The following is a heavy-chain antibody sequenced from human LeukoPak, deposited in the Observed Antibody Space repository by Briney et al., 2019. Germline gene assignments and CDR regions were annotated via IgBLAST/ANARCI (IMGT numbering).Heavy chain of an antibody. J-gene: IGHJ4*02. V-gene: IGHV1-2*02. D-gene: IGHD2-2*01. CDR2: INPNSGGT. CDR3: ARVSCTGTSCYHGGFDY. Sequence: ASVKVSCKASGYTFTGYYMHWVRQAPGQGLEWMGWINPNSGGTSYAQKFQGRVTMTRDTSINTAYMELSSLRSDDTAIYSCARVSCTGTSCYHGGFDYWGQGTLVTVSS. CDR1: GYTFTGYY.